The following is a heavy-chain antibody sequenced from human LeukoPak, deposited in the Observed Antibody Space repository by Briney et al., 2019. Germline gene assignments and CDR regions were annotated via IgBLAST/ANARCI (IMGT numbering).Heavy chain of an antibody. J-gene: IGHJ3*01. CDR2: ISSGRST. D-gene: IGHD5-18*01. CDR3: ARSCIQLWLRTSDDAFDF. CDR1: GFTVSSND. V-gene: IGHV3-53*01. Sequence: GGSLRLSCAASGFTVSSNDMSWVRQAPGKGLEWVSVISSGRSTYYADSVKGRFTISRDNSKNTLYLQMNSLRAEDTAVYYCARSCIQLWLRTSDDAFDFSGQGTTFTVSS.